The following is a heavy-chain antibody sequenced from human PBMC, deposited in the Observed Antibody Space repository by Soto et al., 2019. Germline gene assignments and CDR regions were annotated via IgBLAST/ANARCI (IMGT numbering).Heavy chain of an antibody. CDR2: VYNSGST. Sequence: SETLSLTCTVSGGSIRSNYWTWIRQPPGKGLEWIGYVYNSGSTNYNPSLKSRVTISEDTSKSQSSLKVNSMTAADTAMYYCRSITGGYDDSCVDVWGQGSMVNGSS. J-gene: IGHJ6*02. V-gene: IGHV4-59*01. CDR3: RSITGGYDDSCVDV. D-gene: IGHD2-2*01. CDR1: GGSIRSNY.